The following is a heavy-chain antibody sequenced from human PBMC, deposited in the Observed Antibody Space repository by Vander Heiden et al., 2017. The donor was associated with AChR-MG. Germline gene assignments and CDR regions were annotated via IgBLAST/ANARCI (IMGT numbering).Heavy chain of an antibody. CDR2: IYPGDSDA. V-gene: IGHV5-51*01. CDR3: ARSVGSSYGDLPQFDP. J-gene: IGHJ5*02. CDR1: GYSFTNYW. Sequence: EVHLVQSGAEVKKPGESLKISCKGSGYSFTNYWIAWVRQMPGKGLEWMGIIYPGDSDARYSPSFQGHITISADKSISTAYLQWNSLKASDTAMYYCARSVGSSYGDLPQFDPWGQGTLVTVSS. D-gene: IGHD5-18*01.